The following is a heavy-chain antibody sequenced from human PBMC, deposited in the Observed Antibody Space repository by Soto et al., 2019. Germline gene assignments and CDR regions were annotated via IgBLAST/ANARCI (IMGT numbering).Heavy chain of an antibody. CDR2: ISYDGSNK. Sequence: PGGSPRLSCAASGFTFSSYGMHWARQAPGKGLEWVAVISYDGSNKYYADSVKGRFTISRDNSKNTLYLQMSSLRSEDTAVYYCAREAAADNYYYYYGMDVWGQGTTVTVSS. V-gene: IGHV3-30*03. CDR1: GFTFSSYG. D-gene: IGHD6-13*01. J-gene: IGHJ6*02. CDR3: AREAAADNYYYYYGMDV.